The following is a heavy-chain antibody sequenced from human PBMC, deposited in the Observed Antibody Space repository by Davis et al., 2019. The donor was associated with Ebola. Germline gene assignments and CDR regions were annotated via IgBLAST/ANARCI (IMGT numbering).Heavy chain of an antibody. Sequence: VSVKVSCKASGGTFSSYAISWVRQAPGQGLEWMGWINPNSGGTNYAQKFQGWVTMTRDTSISTAYMELSRLRSDDTAVYYCARGGYCTGGVCYYFDYWGQGTLVTVSS. J-gene: IGHJ4*02. D-gene: IGHD2-8*02. CDR2: INPNSGGT. CDR1: GGTFSSYA. V-gene: IGHV1-2*04. CDR3: ARGGYCTGGVCYYFDY.